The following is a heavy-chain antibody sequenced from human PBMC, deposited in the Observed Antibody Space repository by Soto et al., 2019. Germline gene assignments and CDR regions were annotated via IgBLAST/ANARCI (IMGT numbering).Heavy chain of an antibody. Sequence: SETLSLTCTVSGGSISSTDHYWGWVRQPPGKGLEWLGSIYFAGSTFHNPALKSRATISVDTSRNQFSLRLTTVTASDTAVYYCARLVFHCLSGSCDDYSFYGLDVWGQGTTVTVSS. CDR2: IYFAGST. D-gene: IGHD5-12*01. CDR1: GGSISSTDHY. CDR3: ARLVFHCLSGSCDDYSFYGLDV. V-gene: IGHV4-39*01. J-gene: IGHJ6*02.